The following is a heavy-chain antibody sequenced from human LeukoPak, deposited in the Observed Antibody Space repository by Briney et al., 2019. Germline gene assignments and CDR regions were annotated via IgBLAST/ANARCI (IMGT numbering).Heavy chain of an antibody. CDR1: GYTFTSCG. D-gene: IGHD3-9*01. Sequence: ASVEVSCKASGYTFTSCGISWVRQAPGQGVEWMGWNSAYNGNTNYAQKFQGRVTMTTDTSTSTAYMELRSLRSDDTAVYYCAKDRDILTGYYLDYWGQGTLVTVSS. CDR2: NSAYNGNT. CDR3: AKDRDILTGYYLDY. J-gene: IGHJ4*02. V-gene: IGHV1-18*01.